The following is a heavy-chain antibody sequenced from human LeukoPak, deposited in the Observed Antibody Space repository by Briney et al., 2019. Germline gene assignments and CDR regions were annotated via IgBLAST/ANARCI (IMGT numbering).Heavy chain of an antibody. Sequence: ASVKVSCKASAYTFSGYYIHWVLQAPGQGLEWMGWINFNSGGKIFAEKFQDRVTMARDTSISTAYMELSRLRSDDTAVYYCARQIVSGSMGCDFWGQGTLVTVSS. D-gene: IGHD2-21*01. J-gene: IGHJ4*02. V-gene: IGHV1-2*02. CDR1: AYTFSGYY. CDR3: ARQIVSGSMGCDF. CDR2: INFNSGGK.